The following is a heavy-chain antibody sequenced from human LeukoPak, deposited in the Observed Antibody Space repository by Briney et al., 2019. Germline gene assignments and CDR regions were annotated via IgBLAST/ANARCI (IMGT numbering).Heavy chain of an antibody. D-gene: IGHD3-9*01. J-gene: IGHJ5*02. V-gene: IGHV1-18*04. CDR1: GYTFTSYG. CDR2: ISAYNGNT. Sequence: ASVKVSSKASGYTFTSYGISWVRQAPGQGLEWMGWISAYNGNTNYAQKLQGRVTMTTDTSTSTAYMELRSLRSDDTAVYYCARALNYDILNGYSNWFDPWGQGTLVTVSS. CDR3: ARALNYDILNGYSNWFDP.